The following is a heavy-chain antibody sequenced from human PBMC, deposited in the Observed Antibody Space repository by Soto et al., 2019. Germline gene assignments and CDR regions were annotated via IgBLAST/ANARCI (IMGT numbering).Heavy chain of an antibody. J-gene: IGHJ4*02. CDR3: ARGRVVTTLRPIYYFAY. V-gene: IGHV4-31*03. CDR1: GGSISSGGYY. D-gene: IGHD3-22*01. CDR2: IYYSGST. Sequence: QVQLQESGPGLVKPSQTLSLTCTVSGGSISSGGYYWSWIRQHPGKGLEWIGYIYYSGSTYYNPSLKSRVTTSVDTSKNQFSLKLSSVTAADTAVYYCARGRVVTTLRPIYYFAYWGQGTLVTVSS.